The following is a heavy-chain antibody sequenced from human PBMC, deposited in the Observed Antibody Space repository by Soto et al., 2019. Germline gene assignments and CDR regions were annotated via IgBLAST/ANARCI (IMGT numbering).Heavy chain of an antibody. J-gene: IGHJ6*02. CDR1: GFIFSSKS. Sequence: EVQLVESGGGLVKPGGSLSLSGATSGFIFSSKSMTWVRQAPGKGLEWVSSIRRSGSDIYYADSVKGRFTLSRDNAKNSLYLAMNSLRPEDTAVYYCARDLGYGLSGYGMDVWGQGTTVTVSS. D-gene: IGHD5-18*01. CDR3: ARDLGYGLSGYGMDV. CDR2: IRRSGSDI. V-gene: IGHV3-21*01.